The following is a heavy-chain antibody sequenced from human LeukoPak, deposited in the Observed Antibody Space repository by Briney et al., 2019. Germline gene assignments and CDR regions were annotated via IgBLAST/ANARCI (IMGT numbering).Heavy chain of an antibody. CDR3: AKDIDGDCSGGTCFPGPFDY. V-gene: IGHV3-43*02. D-gene: IGHD2-15*01. CDR1: GFTFDEYA. J-gene: IGHJ4*02. Sequence: GGSLRLSCAASGFTFDEYAMHWVRQAPEKGLEWVSLSSGDGTTTYYADSVKGRFTISRDNSKNSLYLQMNSLMTEDTALYYCAKDIDGDCSGGTCFPGPFDYWGQGTLVTVSS. CDR2: SSGDGTTT.